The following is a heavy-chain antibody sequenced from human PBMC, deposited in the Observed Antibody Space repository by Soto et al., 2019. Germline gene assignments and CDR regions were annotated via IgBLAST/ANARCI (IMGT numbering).Heavy chain of an antibody. J-gene: IGHJ4*02. D-gene: IGHD2-15*01. CDR3: ARGGRSGDY. Sequence: EVQLVESGGGLVQPGGSLRLCCAASGFTFSSYWMSWVRQAPGKGLEWVANIKQDGSEKYYVDSVKGRVTISRDYAKNSLYLQMNSLRAEDTAVYYCARGGRSGDYWGQGTLVTVSS. CDR1: GFTFSSYW. V-gene: IGHV3-7*01. CDR2: IKQDGSEK.